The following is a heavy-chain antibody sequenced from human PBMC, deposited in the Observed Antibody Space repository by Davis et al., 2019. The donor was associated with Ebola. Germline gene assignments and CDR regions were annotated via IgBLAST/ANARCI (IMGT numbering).Heavy chain of an antibody. D-gene: IGHD1-26*01. Sequence: SAQVSCKTSAYNFISNDISSVRQPPGQGLVWVVGIISNVGTPGYAEKCQGSVAITADKSTSTAYMELSSLRSEDTAVYYCAKIHQLLFDYWGQGTLVTVSS. J-gene: IGHJ4*02. V-gene: IGHV1-69*06. CDR1: AYNFISND. CDR2: IISNVGTP. CDR3: AKIHQLLFDY.